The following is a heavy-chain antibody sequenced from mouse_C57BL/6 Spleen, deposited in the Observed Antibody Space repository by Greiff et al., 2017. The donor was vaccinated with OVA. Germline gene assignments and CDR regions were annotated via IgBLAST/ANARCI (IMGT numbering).Heavy chain of an antibody. D-gene: IGHD1-1*01. CDR3: AYYYGSSSYYAMDY. J-gene: IGHJ4*01. CDR2: IRSKSNNYAT. V-gene: IGHV10-1*01. Sequence: EVQLQESGGGLVQPKGSLKLSCAASGFSFNTYAMNWVRQAPGKGLEWVARIRSKSNNYATYYADSVKDRFTISRDDSESMLYLQMNNLKTEDTAMYYCAYYYGSSSYYAMDYWGQGTSVTVSS. CDR1: GFSFNTYA.